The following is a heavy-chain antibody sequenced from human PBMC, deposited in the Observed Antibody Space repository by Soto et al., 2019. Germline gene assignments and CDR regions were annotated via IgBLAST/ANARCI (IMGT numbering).Heavy chain of an antibody. CDR1: GGSISSGDYY. CDR3: ARAPSPMVRGTAWFDP. V-gene: IGHV4-30-4*01. J-gene: IGHJ5*02. CDR2: IYYSGST. Sequence: PSETLSLTCTVSGGSISSGDYYWSWIRQPPGKGLEWIGYIYYSGSTYYNPSLKSRVTISVDTSKNQFSLKLSSVTAADTAVYYCARAPSPMVRGTAWFDPWGQGTLVTVSS. D-gene: IGHD3-10*01.